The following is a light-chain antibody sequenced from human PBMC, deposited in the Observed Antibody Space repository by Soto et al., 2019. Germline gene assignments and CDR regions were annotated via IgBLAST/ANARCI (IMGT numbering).Light chain of an antibody. J-gene: IGLJ1*01. CDR2: DVT. Sequence: QSVLTQPPSASVSPGQSVTSSCTGTSSDVGAYKFVSWYQQNPGKAPKLIIYDVTKRPTGVPDRFSGSKSGNTASLTVSGLQAEDEADYYCSSYAGNSNYVFGSGTKVTVL. CDR3: SSYAGNSNYV. CDR1: SSDVGAYKF. V-gene: IGLV2-8*01.